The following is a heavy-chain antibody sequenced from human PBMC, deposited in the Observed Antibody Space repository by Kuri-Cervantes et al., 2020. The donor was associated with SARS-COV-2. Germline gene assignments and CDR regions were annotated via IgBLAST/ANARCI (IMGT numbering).Heavy chain of an antibody. CDR3: ARAEVRSGRVYYYYGMDV. D-gene: IGHD3-3*01. CDR2: SNAGNGNT. CDR1: GYTFTSYA. J-gene: IGHJ6*02. Sequence: ASVKVSCKASGYTFTSYAMHWVRQAPGQRLEWMGWSNAGNGNTKYSQEFQGRVTITRDTSASTAYMELSSLRSEDTAVYYCARAEVRSGRVYYYYGMDVWGQGTTVTVSS. V-gene: IGHV1-3*02.